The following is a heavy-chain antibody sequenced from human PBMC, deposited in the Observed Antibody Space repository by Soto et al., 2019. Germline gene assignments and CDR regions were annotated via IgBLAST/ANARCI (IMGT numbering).Heavy chain of an antibody. Sequence: GGSLRLSCAASGFTVSSNYMSWVRQAPGKGLEWVSLISGSGGSTHYADSVKGRFTISRDNSKNTLYLHMNSLRAEDTAIYYCAKDGGCGSDCYYKWFDPWGQGTLVTVSS. CDR2: ISGSGGST. CDR1: GFTVSSNY. D-gene: IGHD2-21*02. V-gene: IGHV3-23*01. J-gene: IGHJ5*02. CDR3: AKDGGCGSDCYYKWFDP.